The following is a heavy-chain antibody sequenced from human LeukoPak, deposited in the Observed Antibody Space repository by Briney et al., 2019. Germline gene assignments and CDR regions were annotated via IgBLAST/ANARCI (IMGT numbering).Heavy chain of an antibody. Sequence: SETLSLTCTVSGGSISSYYWSWIRQPTGKGLEWIGRIYTSGSTNYNPSLKSRVTMSVDTSKNQFSLKLSSVTAADTAVYYCARERSPGSPFDYWGQGTLVTVSS. J-gene: IGHJ4*02. V-gene: IGHV4-4*07. D-gene: IGHD4-17*01. CDR2: IYTSGST. CDR3: ARERSPGSPFDY. CDR1: GGSISSYY.